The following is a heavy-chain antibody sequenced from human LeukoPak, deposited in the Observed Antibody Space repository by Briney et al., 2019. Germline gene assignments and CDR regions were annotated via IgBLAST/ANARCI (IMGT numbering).Heavy chain of an antibody. Sequence: GGSLRLSCAASGFTFSSYAMSWVRQAPGKGLEWVSAISGSGGSTYYADSVKGRFTISRDNSKNTLYLQMNSLRAEDTAVYYCAKGEYSSSWYPYYMDVWGKGTTVTVSS. CDR2: ISGSGGST. D-gene: IGHD6-13*01. CDR3: AKGEYSSSWYPYYMDV. V-gene: IGHV3-23*01. CDR1: GFTFSSYA. J-gene: IGHJ6*03.